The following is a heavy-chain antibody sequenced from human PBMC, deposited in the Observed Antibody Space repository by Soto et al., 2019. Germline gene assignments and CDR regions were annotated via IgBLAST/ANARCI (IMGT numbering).Heavy chain of an antibody. CDR2: IRDDGSAT. CDR1: RFSFSDYG. D-gene: IGHD2-15*01. Sequence: QVQLVESGGGVVQPGGSRRLSCEASRFSFSDYGMHWVRQAPGKGLEWVALIRDDGSATYYSDSVKGRFAISRDNSKNTLYLQMNSLRAGDTAVYYCATSTLTDAFDIWGQGTMVSVSS. J-gene: IGHJ3*02. V-gene: IGHV3-30*02. CDR3: ATSTLTDAFDI.